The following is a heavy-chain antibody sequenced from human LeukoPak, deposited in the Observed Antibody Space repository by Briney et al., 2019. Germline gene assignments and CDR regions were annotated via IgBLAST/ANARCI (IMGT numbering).Heavy chain of an antibody. D-gene: IGHD2-2*01. V-gene: IGHV1-2*02. CDR2: INPNSDGT. Sequence: ASVKVSCKASGYTFTGYYMHWVRQAPGQGLEWMGWINPNSDGTNYAQKFQGRVTITRDTSISTAYMELSRLRSDDTAVYYCGGTYCSSTSCYPWGQGTLVTVSS. J-gene: IGHJ5*02. CDR3: GGTYCSSTSCYP. CDR1: GYTFTGYY.